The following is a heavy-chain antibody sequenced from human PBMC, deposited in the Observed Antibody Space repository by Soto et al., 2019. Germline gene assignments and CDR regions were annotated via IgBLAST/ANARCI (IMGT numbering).Heavy chain of an antibody. Sequence: QLQLQESGPGLVKPSETLSLSCSVSGGSISSSSHYWAWIRQPPGKGLEWIGSVYYRGLTYDNPSLKSRVTMSLDTSKNQFSLKLNSVTAADTAVYYCARHPLGIDWFDPWGQGTLVTVSS. CDR3: ARHPLGIDWFDP. V-gene: IGHV4-39*01. CDR2: VYYRGLT. CDR1: GGSISSSSHY. J-gene: IGHJ5*02. D-gene: IGHD2-15*01.